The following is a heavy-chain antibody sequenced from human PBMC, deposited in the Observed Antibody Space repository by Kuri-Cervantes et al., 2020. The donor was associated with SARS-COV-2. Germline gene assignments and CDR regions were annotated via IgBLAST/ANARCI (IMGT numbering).Heavy chain of an antibody. D-gene: IGHD2-15*01. J-gene: IGHJ6*02. V-gene: IGHV1-2*02. Sequence: ASVKVSCKASGYTFTGYYMHWVRQAPGQGLEWMGWINPNSGGPNYAQKFQGRVTMTRDTSISTAYMELSRLRSDDTAVYYCTRRECSGGSCYSGEGHYYYGMDVWGQGTTVTVSS. CDR3: TRRECSGGSCYSGEGHYYYGMDV. CDR2: INPNSGGP. CDR1: GYTFTGYY.